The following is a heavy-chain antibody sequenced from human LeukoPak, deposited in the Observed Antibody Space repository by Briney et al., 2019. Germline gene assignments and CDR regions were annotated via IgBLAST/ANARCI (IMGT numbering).Heavy chain of an antibody. CDR2: IYYSGST. Sequence: NPSETLSLTCTVSGGSISSSSYYWGWIRQPPGKGLEWIGSIYYSGSTYYNPSLKSRVTISVDTSKNQFSLKLSSVTAADTAVYYCARQDSGPGRNWFDPWGQGTLVTVSS. V-gene: IGHV4-39*01. CDR3: ARQDSGPGRNWFDP. D-gene: IGHD3-10*01. J-gene: IGHJ5*02. CDR1: GGSISSSSYY.